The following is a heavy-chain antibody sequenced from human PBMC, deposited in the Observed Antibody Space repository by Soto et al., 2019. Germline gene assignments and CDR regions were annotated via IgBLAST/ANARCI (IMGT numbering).Heavy chain of an antibody. V-gene: IGHV4-59*08. Sequence: PSETPSLTCTVSGGSMSSYYWSWIRQPPGKGLEWIGYVYYSGNTKYNPSLKSRVTISVDTSKNQFSLKLSSVTAADTAVYYCARQDPRGVVWFDPWGRGTLVTVSS. CDR1: GGSMSSYY. D-gene: IGHD3-10*01. CDR3: ARQDPRGVVWFDP. CDR2: VYYSGNT. J-gene: IGHJ5*02.